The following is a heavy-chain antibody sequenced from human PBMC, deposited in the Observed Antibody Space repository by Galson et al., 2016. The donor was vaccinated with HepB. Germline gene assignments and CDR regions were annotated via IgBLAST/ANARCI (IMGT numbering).Heavy chain of an antibody. Sequence: SVKVSCKVSGYTLTELSMHWVRQAPGKGLEWMGGFDPEDGETIYAQKFQGRVTMTEDTSTDTASMELSSLRSEDPAVYYCATDSRNYYGMDVWGQGTTITVSS. V-gene: IGHV1-24*01. J-gene: IGHJ6*02. CDR3: ATDSRNYYGMDV. CDR2: FDPEDGET. CDR1: GYTLTELS.